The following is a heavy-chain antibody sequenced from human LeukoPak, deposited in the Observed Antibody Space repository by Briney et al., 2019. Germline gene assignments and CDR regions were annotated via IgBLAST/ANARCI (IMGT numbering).Heavy chain of an antibody. CDR3: AKDIASLVQRGSVFHY. J-gene: IGHJ4*02. Sequence: AGGSLRLSCVASGFTFSSYGIHWVRQAPGKGLEWVAFIRYDGSNKYYADSVKGRFTISRDNSKNTLYLQMNSLRAEDTAIYYCAKDIASLVQRGSVFHYWGQGTLVTVSS. CDR1: GFTFSSYG. CDR2: IRYDGSNK. V-gene: IGHV3-30*02. D-gene: IGHD2-15*01.